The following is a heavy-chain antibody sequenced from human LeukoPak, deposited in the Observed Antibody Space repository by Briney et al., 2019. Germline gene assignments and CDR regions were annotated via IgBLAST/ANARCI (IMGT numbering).Heavy chain of an antibody. CDR3: AKWGDYDVLTGYYVSDF. J-gene: IGHJ4*02. Sequence: GASLRLSCAASGFIFSNYAMYWVRQAPGKGLEWVSAISGRSNNTYYPDSVKGRFTISRDSSKNTLYLQMNSLRADDTAVYYCAKWGDYDVLTGYYVSDFWGQGTLVTVSS. CDR1: GFIFSNYA. V-gene: IGHV3-23*01. D-gene: IGHD3-9*01. CDR2: ISGRSNNT.